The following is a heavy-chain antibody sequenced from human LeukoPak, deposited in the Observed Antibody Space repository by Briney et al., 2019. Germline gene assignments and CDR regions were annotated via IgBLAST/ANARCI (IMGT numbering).Heavy chain of an antibody. CDR3: ARDRAGYYFDY. D-gene: IGHD2-15*01. CDR2: MYTGGTT. J-gene: IGHJ4*02. CDR1: GFTVSSTY. Sequence: GGSLRLSCAASGFTVSSTYMSWVRQAPGKGLEWVSLMYTGGTTYYADSVKGRFTISRDNSKNTLSLQMNSLRAEDTAVYYCARDRAGYYFDYWGQGTLVTVSS. V-gene: IGHV3-53*01.